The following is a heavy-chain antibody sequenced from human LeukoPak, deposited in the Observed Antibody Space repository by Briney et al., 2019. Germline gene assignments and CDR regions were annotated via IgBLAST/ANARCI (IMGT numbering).Heavy chain of an antibody. Sequence: PSETLSLTCTVSGGSISSYYWSWIRQPPGKGLEWIGYIYYSGSTNYNPSLKSRVTISVDTSKNQFSLKLSSVTAADTAVYYFARGRGTAVAGYFDLWGRGTLVTVSS. J-gene: IGHJ2*01. D-gene: IGHD6-19*01. CDR1: GGSISSYY. CDR3: ARGRGTAVAGYFDL. CDR2: IYYSGST. V-gene: IGHV4-59*12.